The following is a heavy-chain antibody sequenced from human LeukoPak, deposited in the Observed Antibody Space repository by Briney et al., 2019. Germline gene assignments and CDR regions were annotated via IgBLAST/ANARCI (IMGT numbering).Heavy chain of an antibody. V-gene: IGHV4-4*07. CDR3: ARWYSSGWAFDY. D-gene: IGHD6-19*01. J-gene: IGHJ4*02. CDR1: GGSISNYY. Sequence: SETLSLTCTVSGGSISNYYWSWIRQPAGKGLEWIGRIYTSGSTNYNPSLKSRVTMSVDTSKNQFSLKLSSVTAADTAVYYCARWYSSGWAFDYWGQGTLVTVSS. CDR2: IYTSGST.